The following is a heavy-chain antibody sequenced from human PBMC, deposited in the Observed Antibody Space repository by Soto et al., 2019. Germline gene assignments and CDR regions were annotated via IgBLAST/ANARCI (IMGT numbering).Heavy chain of an antibody. Sequence: PGGSLRLSCAASGITVTNDYMTWVRQAPGKGLEWVSVIYSRGDTYYAASVKGRFTVSRDNAKNTLYLHMNSLRAEDTAVYYCVRDMQLWRLDSWGQGTLVTVSS. J-gene: IGHJ4*02. D-gene: IGHD2-21*01. V-gene: IGHV3-66*01. CDR3: VRDMQLWRLDS. CDR1: GITVTNDY. CDR2: IYSRGDT.